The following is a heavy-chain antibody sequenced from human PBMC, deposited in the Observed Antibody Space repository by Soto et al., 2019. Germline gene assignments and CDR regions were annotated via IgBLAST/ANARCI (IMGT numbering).Heavy chain of an antibody. Sequence: RCAASGATVSSSDVAWFRKSAGKGLEWIGRIYATGTTDYNPSHKSRVMMSVDTSKKQFSLKLRSVTAADTALYYCGRDGNKTLRDWFDTWGQGISVTVSS. D-gene: IGHD1-1*01. J-gene: IGHJ5*02. V-gene: IGHV4-4*07. CDR1: GATVSSSD. CDR3: GRDGNKTLRDWFDT. CDR2: IYATGTT.